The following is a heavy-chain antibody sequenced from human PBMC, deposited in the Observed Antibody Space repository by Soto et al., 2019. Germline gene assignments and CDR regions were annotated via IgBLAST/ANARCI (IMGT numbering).Heavy chain of an antibody. V-gene: IGHV3-7*01. Sequence: EVQLVESGGGLVQPGVSLSLSCAATGFTFSTYWMSWVRQAPGKGLEWVANINQDGSERHYVDSVKGRFTSSRDNAKNPMLLQWIRLRAGDTDVYYWAVGPGFCISSGCPASDYFDYWGQGTLGTF. J-gene: IGHJ4*02. CDR1: GFTFSTYW. CDR2: INQDGSER. CDR3: AVGPGFCISSGCPASDYFDY. D-gene: IGHD2-2*01.